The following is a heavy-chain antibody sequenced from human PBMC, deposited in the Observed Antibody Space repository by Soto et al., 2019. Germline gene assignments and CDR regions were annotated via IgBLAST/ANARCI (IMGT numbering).Heavy chain of an antibody. Sequence: GASVKVSCKASGYTFTSYYMHWVRQAPGQGLEWMGIINPSGGSTSYAQKYQGRVTMTRDTSTSTVYMELSSLRSEDTAVYYFAREFPPRPRYGSGPPTDYWGQGTLVTVSS. J-gene: IGHJ4*02. CDR2: INPSGGST. CDR3: AREFPPRPRYGSGPPTDY. V-gene: IGHV1-46*01. D-gene: IGHD3-10*01. CDR1: GYTFTSYY.